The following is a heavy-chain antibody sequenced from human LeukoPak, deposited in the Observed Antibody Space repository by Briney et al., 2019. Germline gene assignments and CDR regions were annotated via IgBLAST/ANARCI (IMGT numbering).Heavy chain of an antibody. V-gene: IGHV1-69*04. Sequence: ASVKVSCKASGDTFSRYAISGVRQAPGQGLEWMGRIIPILGIANYAQKFQDRVTINADKSTSTVYMDLSSLRSEDTAVYYCARGGYGGNGFDYWGQGTLVTVSS. CDR2: IIPILGIA. J-gene: IGHJ4*02. CDR3: ARGGYGGNGFDY. CDR1: GDTFSRYA. D-gene: IGHD4-23*01.